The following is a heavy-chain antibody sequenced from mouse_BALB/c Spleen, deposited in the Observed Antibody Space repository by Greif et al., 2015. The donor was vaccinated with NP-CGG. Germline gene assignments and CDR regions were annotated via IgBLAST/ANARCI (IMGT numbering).Heavy chain of an antibody. CDR1: GFTFSSFG. CDR3: ARSGNDYDAMDY. CDR2: ISSGSSTI. Sequence: EVMLVESGGGLVQPGGSRKLSCAASGFTFSSFGMHWVRQAPEKGLEWVAYISSGSSTIYYADTVKGRFTISRDNPKNTLFLQMTSLRSEDTAMYYCARSGNDYDAMDYWGQGTSVTVSS. J-gene: IGHJ4*01. D-gene: IGHD3-1*01. V-gene: IGHV5-17*02.